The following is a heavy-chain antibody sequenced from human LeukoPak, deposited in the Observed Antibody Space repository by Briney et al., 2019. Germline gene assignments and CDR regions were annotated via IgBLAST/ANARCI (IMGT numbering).Heavy chain of an antibody. D-gene: IGHD1-26*01. CDR1: GDSVSSKSAS. CDR3: ARGTGSLDY. J-gene: IGHJ4*02. CDR2: TYSRSKWFN. Sequence: SQTLSLTCAISGDSVSSKSASWTWIRQSPSRGLEWLGRTYSRSKWFNDYAVSVESRITVNPDTSKNQFSLHLSSVTPDDTAVYYCARGTGSLDYWGQGTLVTVSS. V-gene: IGHV6-1*01.